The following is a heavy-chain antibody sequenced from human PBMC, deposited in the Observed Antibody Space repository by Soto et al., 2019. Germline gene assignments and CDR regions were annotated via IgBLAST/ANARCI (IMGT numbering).Heavy chain of an antibody. D-gene: IGHD3-10*01. CDR2: INHSGST. CDR1: GGSFSGYY. V-gene: IGHV4-34*01. CDR3: ATGRSYYYGSGSYDY. Sequence: SETLSLTCAVYGGSFSGYYWSWIRQPPGKGLEWIGEINHSGSTNYNPSLKSRVTISVDTSKNQFSLKLSSVTAADTAVYYCATGRSYYYGSGSYDYWGQGTLVTVSS. J-gene: IGHJ4*02.